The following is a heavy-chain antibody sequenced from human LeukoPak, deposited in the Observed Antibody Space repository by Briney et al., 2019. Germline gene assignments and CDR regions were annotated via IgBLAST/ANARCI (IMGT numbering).Heavy chain of an antibody. D-gene: IGHD1-26*01. V-gene: IGHV3-33*06. CDR3: VKDRVGSFCLDS. Sequence: GTSLRLSCAASGFPFRSYPMHWVRQGPGKGLEWLSVIWNDGSNKYYADSVKGRFTISRDNSKNTLFLQMDSLRADDTAVYYCVKDRVGSFCLDSWGQRSLVTVSS. CDR1: GFPFRSYP. J-gene: IGHJ4*02. CDR2: IWNDGSNK.